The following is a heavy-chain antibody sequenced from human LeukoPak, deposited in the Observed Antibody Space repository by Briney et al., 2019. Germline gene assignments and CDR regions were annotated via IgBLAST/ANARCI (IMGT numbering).Heavy chain of an antibody. D-gene: IGHD3-16*02. V-gene: IGHV1-18*01. CDR3: AGDGVPRGVIVTPKTGDQDAFDI. CDR1: GYTFTSYG. Sequence: ASVKVSCKASGYTFTSYGISWVRQAPGQGLEWMGWISAYNGSTNYAQKLQGRVTMTTDTSTSTAYMELRSLRSDDTAVYYCAGDGVPRGVIVTPKTGDQDAFDIWGQGTRVTVAS. CDR2: ISAYNGST. J-gene: IGHJ3*02.